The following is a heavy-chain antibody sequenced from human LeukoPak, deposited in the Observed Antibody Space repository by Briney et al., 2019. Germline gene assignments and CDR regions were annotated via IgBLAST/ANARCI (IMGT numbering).Heavy chain of an antibody. CDR1: GGTFSSYA. CDR3: ARVNYYDSSGYYYRPSYYYGMDV. V-gene: IGHV1-69*04. CDR2: IIPILGIA. D-gene: IGHD3-22*01. Sequence: SVKVSCKASGGTFSSYAISWVRQAPGQGLEWMGRIIPILGIANYAQKFQGRVTITADKSTSTAYMELSSLRSEDTAVYYCARVNYYDSSGYYYRPSYYYGMDVWGQGTTVTVSS. J-gene: IGHJ6*02.